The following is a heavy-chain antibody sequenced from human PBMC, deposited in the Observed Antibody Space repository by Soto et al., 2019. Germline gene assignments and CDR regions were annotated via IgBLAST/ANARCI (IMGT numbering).Heavy chain of an antibody. CDR3: ARLGAYYDILTGYYRLNWFDP. CDR2: IYHSGST. Sequence: SETLSLTCAVSGGSISSSNWWSWVRQPPGKGLEWIGEIYHSGSTNYNPSLKSRVTISVDKSKNQFSLKLSSVTAADTAVYYCARLGAYYDILTGYYRLNWFDPWGQGTLVTVSS. V-gene: IGHV4-4*02. D-gene: IGHD3-9*01. CDR1: GGSISSSNW. J-gene: IGHJ5*02.